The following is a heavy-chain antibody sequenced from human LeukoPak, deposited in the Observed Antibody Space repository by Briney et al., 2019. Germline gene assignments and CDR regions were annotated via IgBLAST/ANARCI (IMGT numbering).Heavy chain of an antibody. J-gene: IGHJ6*04. CDR2: ISGSGGNT. CDR1: GFTFSSYA. CDR3: AKARTNYYYYYGMDV. V-gene: IGHV3-23*01. Sequence: GGSLRLSCAPSGFTFSSYAMGAVPHAPGEGVWWVSAISGSGGNTYYADSVKGRFTISRDNSKNTLYLQMNSLRAEDTAVYYCAKARTNYYYYYGMDVWGKGTTVTVSS.